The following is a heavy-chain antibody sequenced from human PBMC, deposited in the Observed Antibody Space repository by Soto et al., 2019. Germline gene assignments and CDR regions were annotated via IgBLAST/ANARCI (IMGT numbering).Heavy chain of an antibody. CDR3: AREGSLGLDV. V-gene: IGHV3-74*03. Sequence: EVRLEEAGGGFVQPGGSLRVSCSGSGFIFSSFWMHWVRQGPGKGPEWVSRINGDGASLAYAESVKGRFSISRDNVKNTLHLQMNSLGVDDTAVYFCAREGSLGLDVWGRGTTVTVSS. CDR2: INGDGASL. D-gene: IGHD3-10*01. CDR1: GFIFSSFW. J-gene: IGHJ6*02.